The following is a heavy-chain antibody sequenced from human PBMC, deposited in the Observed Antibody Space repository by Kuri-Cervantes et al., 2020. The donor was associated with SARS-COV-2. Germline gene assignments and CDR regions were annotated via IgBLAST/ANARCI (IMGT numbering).Heavy chain of an antibody. J-gene: IGHJ6*03. V-gene: IGHV1-18*01. Sequence: ASVKDSCKASGYTFTSYGSSWVRRAPGQGLEWMGWISAYNGNTNYAKKLQGRVTMTTDTSTSTAYMELRSLRSDDTAVYYCAKYSSSSGWYYYYMDVWGKGTTVTVSS. CDR2: ISAYNGNT. D-gene: IGHD6-6*01. CDR1: GYTFTSYG. CDR3: AKYSSSSGWYYYYMDV.